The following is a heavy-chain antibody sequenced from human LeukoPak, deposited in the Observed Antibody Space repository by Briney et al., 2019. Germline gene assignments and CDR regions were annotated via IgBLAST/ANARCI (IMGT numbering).Heavy chain of an antibody. CDR2: IKPDGSAK. J-gene: IGHJ4*02. D-gene: IGHD4/OR15-4a*01. Sequence: QAGGSLRLSCAASGFTFSSYSMIWVRQAPGKGLEWVANIKPDGSAKNYVDSVEGRFTISRDNAKNSLYLQMSSLRVEDTAVYYCVSGATVGYYWGQGTLVTVSS. CDR3: VSGATVGYY. V-gene: IGHV3-7*01. CDR1: GFTFSSYS.